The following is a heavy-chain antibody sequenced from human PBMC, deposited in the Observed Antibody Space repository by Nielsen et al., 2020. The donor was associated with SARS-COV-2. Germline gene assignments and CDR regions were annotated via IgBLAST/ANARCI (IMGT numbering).Heavy chain of an antibody. Sequence: GGSLRLSCAASGFTFSSYGMHWVRQAPGKGLEWVAVISYDGSNKYYADSVKGRFTISRDNSKNTLYLQMNSLRAEDTAVYYCARDFKSTVVASRPAFDIWGQGTMVTVSS. CDR1: GFTFSSYG. CDR3: ARDFKSTVVASRPAFDI. CDR2: ISYDGSNK. V-gene: IGHV3-30*03. D-gene: IGHD3-22*01. J-gene: IGHJ3*02.